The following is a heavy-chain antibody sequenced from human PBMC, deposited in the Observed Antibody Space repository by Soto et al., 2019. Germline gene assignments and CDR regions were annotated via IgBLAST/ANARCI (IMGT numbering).Heavy chain of an antibody. Sequence: QLQLQESGPGLVKPSETLSRTCTVSVGSISSSSYYWGWIRQPPGKGLEWIGRIYYSGSTYYNPSLNSRVTISVDTSKNQFSLKLSSVTAADTAVHYCARHAGSSRYTDAFDYWGQGTLVTVSS. CDR1: VGSISSSSYY. V-gene: IGHV4-39*01. CDR3: ARHAGSSRYTDAFDY. CDR2: IYYSGST. D-gene: IGHD6-13*01. J-gene: IGHJ4*02.